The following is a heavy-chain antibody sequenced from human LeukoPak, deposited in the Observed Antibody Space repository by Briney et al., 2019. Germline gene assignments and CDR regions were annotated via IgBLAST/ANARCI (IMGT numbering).Heavy chain of an antibody. V-gene: IGHV4-39*01. Sequence: PSETLSLTCTVSGGSINSNSHFWDWIRQSPGKGLEWIGTIYYSGSTYYSPSLKSRVTISVDTSKNQFSLELNSVTAADTAAYYCARHLEYISSWKGYYFDYWGQGILVTVSS. D-gene: IGHD6-13*01. CDR2: IYYSGST. CDR3: ARHLEYISSWKGYYFDY. J-gene: IGHJ4*02. CDR1: GGSINSNSHF.